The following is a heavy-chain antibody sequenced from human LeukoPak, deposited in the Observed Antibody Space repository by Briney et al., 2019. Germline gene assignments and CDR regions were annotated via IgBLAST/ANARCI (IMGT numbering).Heavy chain of an antibody. CDR1: GFTFRSYG. CDR2: ISDGAGNK. J-gene: IGHJ4*02. V-gene: IGHV3-23*01. Sequence: GGSLRLSCAASGFTFRSYGMSWVRQAPGRGLEWVSAISDGAGNKHYADSVKGRFTISRDNSKNTLFLQMNSLRAEDTAVYHCAKKAAYSSSWYIYWGQGTLVTVSS. CDR3: AKKAAYSSSWYIY. D-gene: IGHD6-13*01.